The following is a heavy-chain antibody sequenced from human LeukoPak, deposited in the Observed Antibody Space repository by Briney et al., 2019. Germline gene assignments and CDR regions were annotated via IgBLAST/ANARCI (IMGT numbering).Heavy chain of an antibody. D-gene: IGHD5-18*01. CDR1: GSTFSSYW. CDR3: ARGQLWLLGAFDI. V-gene: IGHV3-7*01. J-gene: IGHJ3*02. CDR2: IKQDGSEK. Sequence: GGSLRLSCAASGSTFSSYWMSWVRQAPGKGLEWVANIKQDGSEKYYVDSVKGRFTISRDNAKNSLYLQMNSLRAEDTAVYYCARGQLWLLGAFDIWGQGTMVTVSS.